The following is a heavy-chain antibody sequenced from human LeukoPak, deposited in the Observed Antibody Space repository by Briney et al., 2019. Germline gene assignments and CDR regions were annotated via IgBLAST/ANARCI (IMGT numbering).Heavy chain of an antibody. CDR1: GFTFDDYA. CDR2: ISWNSGSV. J-gene: IGHJ6*02. D-gene: IGHD2-8*01. V-gene: IGHV3-9*01. CDR3: AKGLGDALNYGMDV. Sequence: GRSLRLSCAASGFTFDDYAMHWVRQAPGKGLEWVSGISWNSGSVGYADSVKGRFTISRDNAKNSLYLQMNRLRAEDTASYYCAKGLGDALNYGMDVWGQGTTVTVSS.